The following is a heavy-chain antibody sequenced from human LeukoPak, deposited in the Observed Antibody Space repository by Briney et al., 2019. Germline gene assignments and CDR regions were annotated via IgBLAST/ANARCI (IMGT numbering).Heavy chain of an antibody. J-gene: IGHJ5*02. V-gene: IGHV1-2*02. Sequence: ASVKVSCKASGYTFTGYYMHWVRQAPGQGLEWMGWINPNSGGTNYAQKFQGRVTMTRNTSISTAYMELSSLRSEDTAVYYCARVYYDFWSGYYLAMPRGYNWFDPWGQGTLVTVSS. D-gene: IGHD3-3*01. CDR1: GYTFTGYY. CDR2: INPNSGGT. CDR3: ARVYYDFWSGYYLAMPRGYNWFDP.